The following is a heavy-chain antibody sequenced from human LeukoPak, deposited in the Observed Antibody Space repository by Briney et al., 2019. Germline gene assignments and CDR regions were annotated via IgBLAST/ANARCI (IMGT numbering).Heavy chain of an antibody. CDR1: GGTFSSYA. J-gene: IGHJ5*02. Sequence: SVKVSCKASGGTFSSYAISWVRQAPGQGLEWMGGIIPIFGTANYAQKFQGRVTITADESTSTACMELSSLRSEDTAVYYCARATHIVVVTATLRRPVWFDPWGQGTLVTVSS. D-gene: IGHD2-21*02. V-gene: IGHV1-69*13. CDR2: IIPIFGTA. CDR3: ARATHIVVVTATLRRPVWFDP.